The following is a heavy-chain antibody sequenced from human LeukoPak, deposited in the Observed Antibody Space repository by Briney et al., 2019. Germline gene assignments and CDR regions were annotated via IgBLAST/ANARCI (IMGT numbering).Heavy chain of an antibody. CDR3: ARDQGDIVVVPANPIDY. J-gene: IGHJ4*02. D-gene: IGHD2-2*01. Sequence: GRSLRLSCAASGFTFSSYAMHWVRQAPGRGLEWVAVISYDGGNKYYADSVKGRFTISRDNSRNTLYLQMNSLRAEDTAVYYCARDQGDIVVVPANPIDYWGQGTLVTVSS. V-gene: IGHV3-30-3*01. CDR1: GFTFSSYA. CDR2: ISYDGGNK.